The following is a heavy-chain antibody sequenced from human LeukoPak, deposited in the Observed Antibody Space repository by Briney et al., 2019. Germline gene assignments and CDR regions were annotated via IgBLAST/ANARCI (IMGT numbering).Heavy chain of an antibody. J-gene: IGHJ3*01. CDR2: IKHKVEGGTT. Sequence: TGGSLRLSCAASGFTFSNAYMSWVRRAPGKGLEWVGRIKHKVEGGTTDYAAPVKGRFTISRDDSTSTLYLQMNSLKTEDTAVYYCGTGSAFDVWGQGTMVTVSS. CDR1: GFTFSNAY. V-gene: IGHV3-15*01. CDR3: GTGSAFDV. D-gene: IGHD1-1*01.